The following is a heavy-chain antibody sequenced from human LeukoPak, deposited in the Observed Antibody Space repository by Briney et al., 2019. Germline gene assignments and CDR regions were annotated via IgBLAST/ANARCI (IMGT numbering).Heavy chain of an antibody. J-gene: IGHJ4*02. CDR1: GITLSNYG. CDR3: AKRGVVIRVILVGFHKEAYYFDS. D-gene: IGHD3-22*01. V-gene: IGHV3-23*01. CDR2: INDSGSST. Sequence: QPAGSLRLSCSVSGITLSNYGMIWLRQAPGNELKWFANINDSGSSTNYADSVKGRFTISSDNPKSTVYLQMNSLRAEDTAVYFCAKRGVVIRVILVGFHKEAYYFDSWGQGALVTVSS.